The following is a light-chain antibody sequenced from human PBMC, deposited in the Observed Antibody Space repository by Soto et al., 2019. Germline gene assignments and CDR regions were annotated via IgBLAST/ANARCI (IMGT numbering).Light chain of an antibody. J-gene: IGKJ1*01. CDR3: MQGRRSPPT. CDR1: QSLLHSIGNNY. Sequence: ETVLTQAPLSLPVTLGEPASISCRSSQSLLHSIGNNYLDWFLQRPGQSPQLLIYLAYKRASGVPDRFSGSGSGTHFMLNISRVEADDVGVYYCMQGRRSPPTFGQGTKVEIK. CDR2: LAY. V-gene: IGKV2-28*01.